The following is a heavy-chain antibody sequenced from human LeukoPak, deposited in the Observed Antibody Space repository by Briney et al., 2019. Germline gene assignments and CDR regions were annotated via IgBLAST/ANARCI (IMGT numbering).Heavy chain of an antibody. D-gene: IGHD6-13*01. V-gene: IGHV1-18*01. CDR3: ARDRESSSWNPVDY. J-gene: IGHJ4*02. CDR1: GYTFTSFG. Sequence: ASVKVSCKASGYTFTSFGISWVRQAPGQGLEWMGWISAYNGNTISAQILQGRVTMTTDTSTSTAYMELRSLRSDDTAVYYCARDRESSSWNPVDYWGQGTLVTVSS. CDR2: ISAYNGNT.